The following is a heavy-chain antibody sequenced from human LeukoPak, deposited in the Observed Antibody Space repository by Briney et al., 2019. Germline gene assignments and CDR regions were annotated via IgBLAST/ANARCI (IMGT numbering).Heavy chain of an antibody. Sequence: ASVKVSCKASGYTFTSYDINWVRQATGQGLEWMGWMNPNSGNTGYAQKFQGRVTITADESTSTAYMELGSLRSEDTAVYYCARAPTRTTIFGVVIIGWFDPWGQGTLVTVSS. CDR3: ARAPTRTTIFGVVIIGWFDP. CDR1: GYTFTSYD. D-gene: IGHD3-3*01. CDR2: MNPNSGNT. V-gene: IGHV1-8*01. J-gene: IGHJ5*02.